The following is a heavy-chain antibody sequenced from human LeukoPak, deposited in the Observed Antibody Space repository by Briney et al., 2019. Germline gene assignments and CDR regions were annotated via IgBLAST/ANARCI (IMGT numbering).Heavy chain of an antibody. CDR3: ARDVNSAFDY. D-gene: IGHD1-1*01. V-gene: IGHV1-18*01. Sequence: ASVRVSCKASGYTFTGYALSWVRQAPGQGLEWMGWISANNGDTNYAQKFQARVTLTTDTSTSTAYMELRSLRSDDTAVYYCARDVNSAFDYWGQGTLVTVSS. CDR2: ISANNGDT. J-gene: IGHJ4*02. CDR1: GYTFTGYA.